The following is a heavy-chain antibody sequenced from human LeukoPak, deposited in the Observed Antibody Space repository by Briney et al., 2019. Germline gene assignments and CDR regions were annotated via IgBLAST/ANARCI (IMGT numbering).Heavy chain of an antibody. Sequence: GGSLRLSCAASGFTVSSNYMSWVRQAPAKGLEWVSVIYSGGSTYYADSVKGRFTISRDNSKNTLYLQMNSLRAEDTAVYYCATRVVPAASYSSSSLDYWGQGTLVTVSS. D-gene: IGHD6-6*01. CDR3: ATRVVPAASYSSSSLDY. CDR2: IYSGGST. J-gene: IGHJ4*02. V-gene: IGHV3-53*01. CDR1: GFTVSSNY.